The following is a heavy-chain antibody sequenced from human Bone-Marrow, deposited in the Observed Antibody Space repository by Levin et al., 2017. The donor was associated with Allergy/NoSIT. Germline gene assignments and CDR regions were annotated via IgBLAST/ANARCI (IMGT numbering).Heavy chain of an antibody. CDR1: GYTFTGYY. D-gene: IGHD6-19*01. CDR2: IDPNSGGT. V-gene: IGHV1-2*04. CDR3: ARGGSSGYKPNFDS. J-gene: IGHJ4*02. Sequence: GESLKISCKASGYTFTGYYLHWVRQAPGQGLQWMGWIDPNSGGTKYAQKFQGWVTMTRDTSISTAFMELRRLKSDDTAVYYCARGGSSGYKPNFDSWGQGTLVTVSS.